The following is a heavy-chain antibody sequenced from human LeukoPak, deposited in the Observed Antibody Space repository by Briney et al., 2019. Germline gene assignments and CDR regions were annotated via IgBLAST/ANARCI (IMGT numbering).Heavy chain of an antibody. CDR1: RFTFSSSA. V-gene: IGHV3-23*01. CDR3: ARARRGGYAVAHDAFDI. J-gene: IGHJ3*02. D-gene: IGHD6-19*01. Sequence: PGGSLRLSCAASRFTFSSSAMSWVRQAPGKGLEWVSGISGSGGTTYYADSVKGRFTISRDSSKNTLYLQMNSLRAEDTAVYYCARARRGGYAVAHDAFDIWGQGTMVTVSS. CDR2: ISGSGGTT.